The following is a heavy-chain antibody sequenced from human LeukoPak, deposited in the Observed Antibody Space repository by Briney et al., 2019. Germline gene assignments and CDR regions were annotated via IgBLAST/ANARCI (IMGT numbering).Heavy chain of an antibody. V-gene: IGHV1-8*03. D-gene: IGHD2-15*01. CDR1: GYTFTSYD. CDR3: ARVVVAATLWYFDL. CDR2: MNPNSGNT. J-gene: IGHJ2*01. Sequence: ASVKVSCKASGYTFTSYDINWVRQATGQGLEWMGWMNPNSGNTGYAQKFQGRVTITRNTSISTAYMELSSLRSEDTAVYYCARVVVAATLWYFDLWGRGTLVTVSS.